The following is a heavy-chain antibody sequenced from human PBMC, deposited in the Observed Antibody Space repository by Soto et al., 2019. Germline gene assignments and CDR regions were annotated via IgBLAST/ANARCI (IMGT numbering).Heavy chain of an antibody. J-gene: IGHJ4*02. CDR1: GYTLTGYY. V-gene: IGHV1-2*02. CDR2: INPKSGGP. D-gene: IGHD2-15*01. CDR3: ASEDCRNTNCLKGFDD. Sequence: XSVKGSCRTSGYTLTGYYMPWVRQAPGQGFEWVGGINPKSGGPKYVPKFQGRVTVTRDTSTSTAYMELNRLTSDDTAVYYCASEDCRNTNCLKGFDDWAQGTLVTVSS.